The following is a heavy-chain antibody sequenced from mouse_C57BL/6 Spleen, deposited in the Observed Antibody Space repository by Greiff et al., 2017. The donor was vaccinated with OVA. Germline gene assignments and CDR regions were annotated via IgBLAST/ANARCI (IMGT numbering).Heavy chain of an antibody. CDR1: GYTFTSYW. CDR2: IDPSDSYT. Sequence: QVQLQQPGAELVRPGTSVKLSCKASGYTFTSYWMHWVKQRPGQGLEWIGVIDPSDSYTNYNQKFKGKATLTVDTSSSTAYMQLSSLTSEDSAVYYCARGGDYDGSAWFAYWGQGTLVTVSA. CDR3: ARGGDYDGSAWFAY. D-gene: IGHD2-4*01. V-gene: IGHV1-59*01. J-gene: IGHJ3*01.